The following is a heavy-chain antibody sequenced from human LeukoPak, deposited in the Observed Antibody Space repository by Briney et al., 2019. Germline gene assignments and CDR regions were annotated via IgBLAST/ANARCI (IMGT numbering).Heavy chain of an antibody. J-gene: IGHJ3*02. Sequence: ASVKVSCMASGGTFSSYAISWVRQAPGHGLEWTGGIIPIFGTANYAQKFQGRVTITTDESTSTAYMELSSLRSEDTAVYYCARDLMPTVVVPAAIPDAFDIWGQGTMVTVSS. V-gene: IGHV1-69*05. CDR1: GGTFSSYA. CDR3: ARDLMPTVVVPAAIPDAFDI. CDR2: IIPIFGTA. D-gene: IGHD2-2*01.